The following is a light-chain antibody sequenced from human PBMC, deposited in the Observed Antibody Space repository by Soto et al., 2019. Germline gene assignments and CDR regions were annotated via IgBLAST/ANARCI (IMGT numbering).Light chain of an antibody. J-gene: IGKJ1*01. Sequence: DIQMTQSPSSLSASVGDRVTISCRASQSIGIYLNLYQQKPGQAPKFLIDAASYVQTGAPSRFRGCGSGTDFTLAITSLQPDDAAPYYCQHSDCCPWTSGKGTKVEIK. CDR1: QSIGIY. CDR2: AAS. CDR3: QHSDCCPWT. V-gene: IGKV1-39*01.